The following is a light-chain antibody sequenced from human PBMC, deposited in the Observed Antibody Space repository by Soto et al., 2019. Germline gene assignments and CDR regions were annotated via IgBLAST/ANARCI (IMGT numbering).Light chain of an antibody. CDR3: QQYNSDPIT. CDR1: QSISSW. CDR2: DAS. Sequence: DIQMTHSPSTLSASVGDRVTITCRASQSISSWLAWYQQKPGKAPKLLIYDASSLESGVPSRFSGSGSGKEFPLTISSLQPDDSATYYCQQYNSDPITFGGVIKVEIX. J-gene: IGKJ4*01. V-gene: IGKV1-5*01.